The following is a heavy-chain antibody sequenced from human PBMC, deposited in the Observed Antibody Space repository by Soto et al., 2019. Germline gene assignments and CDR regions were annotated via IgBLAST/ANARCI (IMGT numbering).Heavy chain of an antibody. Sequence: SETLSLTCAVSGYSISSGYYWGWIRQPPGKGLEWIGSIYHSGSTYYNPSLKSRVTISVDTSKNQFSLKLSSVTAADTAVYYCAGELYDSSGYSGNWFDPWGQGTLVTVSS. D-gene: IGHD3-22*01. CDR3: AGELYDSSGYSGNWFDP. CDR2: IYHSGST. CDR1: GYSISSGYY. J-gene: IGHJ5*02. V-gene: IGHV4-38-2*02.